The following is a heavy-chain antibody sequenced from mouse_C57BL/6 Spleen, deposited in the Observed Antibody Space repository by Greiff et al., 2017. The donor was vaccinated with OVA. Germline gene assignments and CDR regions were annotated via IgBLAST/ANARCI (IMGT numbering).Heavy chain of an antibody. J-gene: IGHJ2*01. Sequence: VKLMESGPGLVQPSQSLSITCTVSGFSLTSYGVHWVRQSPGKGLEWLGVIWSGGSTDYNAAFISRLSISKDNSKSQVFFKMNSLQADDTAIYYCARESQHHWDGEFDYWGQGTTLTVSS. CDR2: IWSGGST. D-gene: IGHD4-1*01. CDR1: GFSLTSYG. CDR3: ARESQHHWDGEFDY. V-gene: IGHV2-2*01.